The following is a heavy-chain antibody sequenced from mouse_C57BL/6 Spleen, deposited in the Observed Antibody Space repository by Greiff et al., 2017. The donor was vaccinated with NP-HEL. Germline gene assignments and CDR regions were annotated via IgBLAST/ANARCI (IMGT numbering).Heavy chain of an antibody. Sequence: QVQLQQPGAELVKPGASVKLSCKASGYTFTSYWMHWVKQRPGQGLEWIGMIHPNSGSTNYNEKFKSKATLTVDKSSSTAYMQLSSLTSEDSAVDYCARRGSYDAMAYWGQGTSVTVSS. V-gene: IGHV1-64*01. CDR2: IHPNSGST. CDR1: GYTFTSYW. J-gene: IGHJ4*01. CDR3: ARRGSYDAMAY.